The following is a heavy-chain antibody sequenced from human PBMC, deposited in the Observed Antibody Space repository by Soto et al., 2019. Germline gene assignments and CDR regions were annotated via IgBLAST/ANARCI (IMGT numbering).Heavy chain of an antibody. D-gene: IGHD1-26*01. J-gene: IGHJ5*02. Sequence: ASVKVSCKASGYTFTSYGISWVRQAPGQGLEWMGGIIPIFGTANYAQKFQGRVTITADESTSTAYMELSSLRSEDTAVYYCARDAVVGATTVSPWGEGTLVTVSS. CDR3: ARDAVVGATTVSP. CDR2: IIPIFGTA. CDR1: GYTFTSYG. V-gene: IGHV1-69*13.